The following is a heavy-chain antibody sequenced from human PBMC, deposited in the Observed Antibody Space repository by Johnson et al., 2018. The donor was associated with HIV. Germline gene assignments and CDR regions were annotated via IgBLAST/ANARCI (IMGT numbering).Heavy chain of an antibody. J-gene: IGHJ3*02. CDR2: ISHDGSHK. CDR3: ARDNIVLMVGGAFDI. Sequence: QMLLVESGGGVVRPGGSLRLSCAASGFTFSSMHWDRQAPGKGLEWVAVISHDGSHKYYADSVKGRFIISRDNSKNTLYLQMNSLRAEDTAVYYCARDNIVLMVGGAFDIWGQGTMVTVSS. V-gene: IGHV3-30*03. D-gene: IGHD2-8*01. CDR1: GFTFSS.